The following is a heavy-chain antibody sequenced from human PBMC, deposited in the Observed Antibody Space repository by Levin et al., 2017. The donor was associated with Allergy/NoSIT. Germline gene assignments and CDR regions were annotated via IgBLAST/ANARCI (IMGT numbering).Heavy chain of an antibody. CDR2: ISSSSSSI. V-gene: IGHV3-48*02. CDR1: GVAFSSYS. Sequence: GGSLRLSCVASGVAFSSYSMNWVRQAPGKGLEWISYISSSSSSIDYADSVKGRFTISRDNAKNSLFLQMNSLRDEDTAVYFCAGMKRNIRQAVGIWGQGTMVTVSS. D-gene: IGHD2/OR15-2a*01. CDR3: AGMKRNIRQAVGI. J-gene: IGHJ3*02.